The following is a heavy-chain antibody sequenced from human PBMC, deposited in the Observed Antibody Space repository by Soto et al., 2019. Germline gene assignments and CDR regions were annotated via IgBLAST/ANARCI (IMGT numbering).Heavy chain of an antibody. CDR2: IYYSGST. D-gene: IGHD3-3*01. Sequence: PSETLSLTCAVSGGSISSGGYSWSWIRQPPGKGLEWIGYIYYSGSTYYNPSLKSRVTISVDRSKNQFSLKLSSVTAADTAVYYCARFGWHSQNYYYYGMDVWGQGTTVTVSS. J-gene: IGHJ6*02. CDR3: ARFGWHSQNYYYYGMDV. CDR1: GGSISSGGYS. V-gene: IGHV4-30-2*02.